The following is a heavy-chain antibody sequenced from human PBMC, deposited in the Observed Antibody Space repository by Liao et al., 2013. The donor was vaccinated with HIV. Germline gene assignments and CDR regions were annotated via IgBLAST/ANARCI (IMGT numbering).Heavy chain of an antibody. V-gene: IGHV4-59*10. CDR3: ARALWSLSGYYPCWAFDI. CDR1: GGSFSGYY. CDR2: IFTGMSTTGTA. Sequence: QVQLQQWGAGLLKPSETLSLTCAVYGGSFSGYYWTWIRQPAGRGLEWIGHIFTGMSTTGTANYNPSLKSRVSISADTSKNQFSLKLSSVTAADTAVYYCARALWSLSGYYPCWAFDIWGQGTMVTVSS. D-gene: IGHD3-22*01. J-gene: IGHJ3*02.